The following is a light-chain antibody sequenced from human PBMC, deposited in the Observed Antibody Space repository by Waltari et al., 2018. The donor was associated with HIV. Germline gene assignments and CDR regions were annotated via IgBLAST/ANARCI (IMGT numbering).Light chain of an antibody. Sequence: QSVLTQPPSASRTPGQRVNIPCFGGSPNNGSKAVRWYQQLPGTAPKLLIYSDNQRPSGVPDRFTGSKSGTSASLAISGLQSEDEADYHCAGWDDSVDGPVFGGGTILTVL. CDR1: SPNNGSKA. V-gene: IGLV1-44*01. CDR2: SDN. J-gene: IGLJ3*02. CDR3: AGWDDSVDGPV.